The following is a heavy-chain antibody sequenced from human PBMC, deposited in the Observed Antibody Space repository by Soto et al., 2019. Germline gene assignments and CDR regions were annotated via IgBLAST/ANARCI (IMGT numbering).Heavy chain of an antibody. CDR1: GFTFSIYG. D-gene: IGHD4-17*01. CDR2: FGGGGGGT. Sequence: PGGSLRLSCAASGFTFSIYGMSWVRQAPGKGLEWVSTFGGGGGGTSYADFVRGRFTISRDNSKNTLYLQMNSLRADDTAVYYCASRTSLTTFDYWGQGTLVTVSS. J-gene: IGHJ4*02. V-gene: IGHV3-23*01. CDR3: ASRTSLTTFDY.